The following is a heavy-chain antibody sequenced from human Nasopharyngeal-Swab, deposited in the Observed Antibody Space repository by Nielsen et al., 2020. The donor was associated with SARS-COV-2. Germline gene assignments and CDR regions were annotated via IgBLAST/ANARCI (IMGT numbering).Heavy chain of an antibody. V-gene: IGHV4-34*01. Sequence: GSLRLSCSVSGGSFNGVYWNWIRQPPGKGLEWIGEINHNERTNYNPSLKSRVTMSVDTSTNQLSLKLNSLTATDTAVYYCARAGRVGDAYTGLDVWGQGTTVTVSS. D-gene: IGHD5-24*01. J-gene: IGHJ6*02. CDR2: INHNERT. CDR1: GGSFNGVY. CDR3: ARAGRVGDAYTGLDV.